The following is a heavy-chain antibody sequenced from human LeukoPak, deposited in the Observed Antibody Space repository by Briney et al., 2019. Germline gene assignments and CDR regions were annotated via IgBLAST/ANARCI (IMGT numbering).Heavy chain of an antibody. Sequence: GGSLRLSCAASGFTFSSYSMNWVRQAPGKGLEWVSTISSSSSYMYYADSVKGRFTISRDNAKNSLYLQMNSLRAEDTAVYYCARDSGGRGSYPCWGQGTLVTVSS. D-gene: IGHD1-26*01. CDR3: ARDSGGRGSYPC. V-gene: IGHV3-21*01. CDR2: ISSSSSYM. CDR1: GFTFSSYS. J-gene: IGHJ4*02.